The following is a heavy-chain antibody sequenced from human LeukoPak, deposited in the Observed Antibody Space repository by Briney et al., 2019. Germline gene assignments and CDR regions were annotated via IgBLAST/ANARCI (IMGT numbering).Heavy chain of an antibody. D-gene: IGHD2-2*01. CDR2: ISGSGGST. CDR1: GFTFSSYA. CDR3: AKKNRKIVVVPAANDLDY. J-gene: IGHJ4*02. Sequence: GSLRLSCAASGFTFSSYAMSWVRQAPGKGLEWVSAISGSGGSTYYADSVKGRFAISRDNSKNTLYLQMNSLRAEDTAVCYCAKKNRKIVVVPAANDLDYWGQGTLVTVSS. V-gene: IGHV3-23*01.